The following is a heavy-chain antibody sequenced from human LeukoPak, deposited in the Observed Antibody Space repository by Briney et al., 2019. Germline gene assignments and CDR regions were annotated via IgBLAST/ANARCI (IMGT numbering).Heavy chain of an antibody. CDR1: GFTFSTYA. J-gene: IGHJ4*02. CDR2: VSGSGGST. D-gene: IGHD6-19*01. CDR3: AKDRSSGWFVGYFDY. V-gene: IGHV3-23*01. Sequence: GGSLRLSCAASGFTFSTYAMSWVRQAPGKGLEWVFTVSGSGGSTYYADSVKGRFTISRDNSKNTPFLQMNSLRAEDTAVYYCAKDRSSGWFVGYFDYWGQGTLVTVSS.